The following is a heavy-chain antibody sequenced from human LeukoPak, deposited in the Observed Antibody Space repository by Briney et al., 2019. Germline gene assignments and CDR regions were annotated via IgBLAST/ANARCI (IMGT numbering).Heavy chain of an antibody. CDR2: ISYDGSNK. J-gene: IGHJ3*02. CDR1: GFTFSSYA. Sequence: PGGSLRLSCAASGFTFSSYAMHWVRQAPGKGLEWVAVISYDGSNKYYADSVKGRFTISRDNSKNTLYLQMNSLRAEDTAVYYCARDGGAFDIWGQGTMVTVS. V-gene: IGHV3-30-3*01. CDR3: ARDGGAFDI.